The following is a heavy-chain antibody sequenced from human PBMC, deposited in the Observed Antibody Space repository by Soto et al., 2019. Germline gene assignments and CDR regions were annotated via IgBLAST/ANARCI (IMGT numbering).Heavy chain of an antibody. D-gene: IGHD3-3*01. J-gene: IGHJ5*02. CDR1: GGSISSGGYS. V-gene: IGHV4-30-2*01. CDR3: AREVADFWSGYHAAPTKNWFDP. CDR2: IYHSGST. Sequence: SETLSLTCAVSGGSISSGGYSWSWIRQPPGKGLEWIGYIYHSGSTYYNPSLKSRVTISVDRSKNQFSRKLSSVTAADTAVYYCAREVADFWSGYHAAPTKNWFDPWGQGTLVTASS.